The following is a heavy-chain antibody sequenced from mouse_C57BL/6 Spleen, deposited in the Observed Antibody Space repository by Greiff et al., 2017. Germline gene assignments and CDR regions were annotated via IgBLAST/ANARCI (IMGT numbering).Heavy chain of an antibody. Sequence: VQLQQSGPGMVKPSQSLSLTCTVTGYSITSGYDWHWIRHFPGNKLEWMGYISYSGSTNYNPSLKSRISITHDTSKNHFFLKLNSVTTEDTATYYCARGGSSGLAWFAYWGQGTLVTVSA. V-gene: IGHV3-1*01. CDR1: GYSITSGYD. D-gene: IGHD3-2*02. CDR2: ISYSGST. J-gene: IGHJ3*01. CDR3: ARGGSSGLAWFAY.